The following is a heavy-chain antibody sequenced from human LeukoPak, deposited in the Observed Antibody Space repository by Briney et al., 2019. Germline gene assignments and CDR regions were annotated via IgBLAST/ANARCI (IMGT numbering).Heavy chain of an antibody. V-gene: IGHV3-9*01. J-gene: IGHJ4*02. CDR1: GFNFNDYG. CDR3: AKDRGQQNVGVDY. D-gene: IGHD1-1*01. CDR2: INWNSGTI. Sequence: PGRSLRLSCAASGFNFNDYGMHWVRQAPGKGLEWVSGINWNSGTIGYADSVEGRFTISRDRAKSSLYLQMNSLRREDTALYYCAKDRGQQNVGVDYWGQGTLVTVSS.